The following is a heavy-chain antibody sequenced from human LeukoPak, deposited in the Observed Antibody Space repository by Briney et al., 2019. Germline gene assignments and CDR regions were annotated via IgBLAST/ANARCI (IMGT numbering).Heavy chain of an antibody. Sequence: GGSLRLSCAASGFTFSNAWMSWVRQAPGKGLEWVGRIKSKTDGGTTDYAAPVKGRFTISRDDSKNTLYLQMNSLKTEDTAVYYCTTGSPLDWNDAHSFDYWGQGTLVTVSS. J-gene: IGHJ4*02. D-gene: IGHD1-1*01. CDR1: GFTFSNAW. CDR3: TTGSPLDWNDAHSFDY. V-gene: IGHV3-15*01. CDR2: IKSKTDGGTT.